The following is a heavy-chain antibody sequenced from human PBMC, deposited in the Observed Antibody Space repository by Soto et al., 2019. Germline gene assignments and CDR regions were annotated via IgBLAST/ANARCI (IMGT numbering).Heavy chain of an antibody. CDR1: GGSFSGYY. V-gene: IGHV4-34*01. Sequence: SETLSLTCAVYGGSFSGYYWSWIRQPPGKGLEWIGEINLSGSTNYNPSLKSRVTISVDTSKNQFSLKLSSVTAADTAEYYCASGGYCSGGSCHSGNWFDPWGQGTLVTVSS. D-gene: IGHD2-15*01. CDR2: INLSGST. J-gene: IGHJ5*02. CDR3: ASGGYCSGGSCHSGNWFDP.